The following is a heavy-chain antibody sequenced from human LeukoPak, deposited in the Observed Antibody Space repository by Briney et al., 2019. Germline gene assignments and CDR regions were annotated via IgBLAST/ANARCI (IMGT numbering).Heavy chain of an antibody. CDR3: ASRKLGNDY. J-gene: IGHJ4*02. V-gene: IGHV4-59*01. CDR2: IYYTGST. Sequence: SSETLSLTCTVSGGSISSYYWTWIRQPPGKGLEWIGYIYYTGSTNYNPSLKSRVTISVDLSKHQFSLKLSSVTAADTAVYYCASRKLGNDYWGQGTLVTVSS. D-gene: IGHD7-27*01. CDR1: GGSISSYY.